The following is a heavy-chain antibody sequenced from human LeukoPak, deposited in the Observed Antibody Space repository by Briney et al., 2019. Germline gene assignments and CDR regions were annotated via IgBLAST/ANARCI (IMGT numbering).Heavy chain of an antibody. CDR3: ARQGIAANDFVY. V-gene: IGHV4-39*01. D-gene: IGHD6-25*01. CDR1: GGSISSSSYY. J-gene: IGHJ4*02. CDR2: IYYSGSP. Sequence: PSETLSLTCNVSGGSISSSSYYGGWIRQPPGKGLDWIGSIYYSGSPYYKPSLKRRVTISVDTSKDQFSLKLSSVTAADTAVYYCARQGIAANDFVYWGQGTLAPVSS.